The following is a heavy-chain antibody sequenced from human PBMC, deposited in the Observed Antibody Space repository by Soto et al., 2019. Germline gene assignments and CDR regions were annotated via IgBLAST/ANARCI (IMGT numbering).Heavy chain of an antibody. V-gene: IGHV3-30-3*01. D-gene: IGHD3-10*01. CDR2: ISYDGSNK. CDR1: GFTFSSYA. J-gene: IGHJ4*02. CDR3: AREAPYYYGSGSYWENYFDY. Sequence: QVQLVESGGGVVQPGRSLRLSCAASGFTFSSYAMHWVRQAPGKGLEWVAVISYDGSNKYYADSVKGRFTISRDNSKNTLYLQMNSLRAEDTAVYYCAREAPYYYGSGSYWENYFDYWGQGTLVTVSS.